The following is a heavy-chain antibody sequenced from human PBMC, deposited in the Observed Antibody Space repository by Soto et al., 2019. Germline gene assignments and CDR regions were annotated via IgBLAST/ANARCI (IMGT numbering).Heavy chain of an antibody. D-gene: IGHD3-9*01. Sequence: QVQLVQSGAEVKKPGSSVKVSCKASGGTFSSYTISWVRQAPGQGLEWMGRIIPILGIANYAQKFQGRVTITADXSTPTXXMELSSLRSEDTAVYYCASSWRYLDWLLSVNAFDIWGQGTMVTVSS. V-gene: IGHV1-69*02. J-gene: IGHJ3*02. CDR3: ASSWRYLDWLLSVNAFDI. CDR1: GGTFSSYT. CDR2: IIPILGIA.